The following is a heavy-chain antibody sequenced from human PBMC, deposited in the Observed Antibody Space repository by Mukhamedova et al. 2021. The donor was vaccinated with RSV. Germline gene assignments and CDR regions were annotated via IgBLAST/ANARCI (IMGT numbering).Heavy chain of an antibody. J-gene: IGHJ5*02. V-gene: IGHV3-11*06. D-gene: IGHD3-22*01. Sequence: AESVKGRFSISRDDAKNSLYLQMNSLRADDTAVFYCTRYQGGGGGYYAWGQGTLVTVSS. CDR3: TRYQGGGGGYYA.